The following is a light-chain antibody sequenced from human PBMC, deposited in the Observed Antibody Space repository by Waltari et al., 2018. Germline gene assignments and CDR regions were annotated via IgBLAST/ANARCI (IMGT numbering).Light chain of an antibody. V-gene: IGLV2-23*01. J-gene: IGLJ3*02. CDR2: EDN. Sequence: QSALTQPASVSGSPGQSITISCTGTIRDVGSYNLVSWYQQHPGKAPKLMIYEDNKRPSGVSNRFSGSKSGNTASRTISGLQAEDEADYYCCSYAGSAIWVFGGGTKLTVL. CDR3: CSYAGSAIWV. CDR1: IRDVGSYNL.